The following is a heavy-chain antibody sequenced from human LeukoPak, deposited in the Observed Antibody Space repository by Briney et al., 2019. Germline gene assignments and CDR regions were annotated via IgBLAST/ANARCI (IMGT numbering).Heavy chain of an antibody. V-gene: IGHV4-61*02. D-gene: IGHD4-17*01. Sequence: SETLSLTCTVSGGSISSGSYYWNWIRQPAGKGLEWIGRIYSSGSTNYNPSLKSRVTISVDTSKNQFSLKLSSVTAADTAVYYCARGENDYAFDYWGQGTLVTVSS. CDR1: GGSISSGSYY. J-gene: IGHJ4*02. CDR2: IYSSGST. CDR3: ARGENDYAFDY.